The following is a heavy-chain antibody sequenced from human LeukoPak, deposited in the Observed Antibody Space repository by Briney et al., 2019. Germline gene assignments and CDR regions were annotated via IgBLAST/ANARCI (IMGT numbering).Heavy chain of an antibody. V-gene: IGHV3-7*01. D-gene: IGHD2-8*01. CDR3: ARVAYAIFHYFDY. Sequence: PGGSLRLSCAASGFTFSSYWMSWVRQAPGKGLEWVANIKQGGSEKYYVDSVKGRFTISRDNAKNSLYLQMNSLRAEDTAVYYCARVAYAIFHYFDYWGQGTLVTVSS. CDR1: GFTFSSYW. CDR2: IKQGGSEK. J-gene: IGHJ4*02.